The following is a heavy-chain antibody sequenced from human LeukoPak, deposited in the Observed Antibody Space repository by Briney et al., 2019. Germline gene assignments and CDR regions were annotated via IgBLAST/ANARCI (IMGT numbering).Heavy chain of an antibody. CDR1: GFTFTNAG. D-gene: IGHD1-7*01. V-gene: IGHV3-15*01. J-gene: IGHJ4*02. Sequence: GGSLRLSCVASGFTFTNAGMRWVRQAPGKGLEWVGRVKGETDGGTTDYAAPVKGRFTISKDDSRNTLYLQMNSLKTEDTAVYYCTTDRIGNYLFDYWGQGTLVTVSS. CDR2: VKGETDGGTT. CDR3: TTDRIGNYLFDY.